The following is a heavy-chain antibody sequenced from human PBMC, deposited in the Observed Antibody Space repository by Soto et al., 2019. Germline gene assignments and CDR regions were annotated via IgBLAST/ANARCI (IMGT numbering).Heavy chain of an antibody. D-gene: IGHD5-12*01. CDR1: GFSLNTYW. CDR2: IFPGDSDT. Sequence: GESLKISCNASGFSLNTYWIGWVRQKPGKGLEWMGSIFPGDSDTRYSPSFQGQVIISADRSISTAYLQWRSLKASDTAIYYCARQGRPYSGYGYYYGMDVRGQGTTVTVSS. V-gene: IGHV5-51*01. CDR3: ARQGRPYSGYGYYYGMDV. J-gene: IGHJ6*02.